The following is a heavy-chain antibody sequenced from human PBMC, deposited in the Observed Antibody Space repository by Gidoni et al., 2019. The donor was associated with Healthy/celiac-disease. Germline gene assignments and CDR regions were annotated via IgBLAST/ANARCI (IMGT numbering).Heavy chain of an antibody. D-gene: IGHD6-19*01. CDR2: ISSSSSTI. CDR3: ARGLGWGYPSADISEYFQH. J-gene: IGHJ1*01. Sequence: EVQLVESGGGLVQPGGSLRLSCAASGFPFSSYCVNWVRQAPGKGLEWVSYISSSSSTIYYADSVRGRFTISRDNAKNSLYLQMNSLRDEDTAVYYCARGLGWGYPSADISEYFQHWGQGTLVTVSS. CDR1: GFPFSSYC. V-gene: IGHV3-48*02.